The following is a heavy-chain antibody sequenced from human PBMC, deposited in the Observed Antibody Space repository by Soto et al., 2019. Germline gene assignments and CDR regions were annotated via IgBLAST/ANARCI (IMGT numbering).Heavy chain of an antibody. V-gene: IGHV4-34*01. J-gene: IGHJ3*02. D-gene: IGHD7-27*01. CDR2: INHSGST. CDR3: ARGELGINAFDI. CDR1: GGSFSGYY. Sequence: SETLSLTCAVYGGSFSGYYWSWIRQPPGKGLEWIGEINHSGSTNYNPSLKSRVTISEDTSKNQFSLKLSSVTAADTAVYYCARGELGINAFDIWGQGTMVTVSS.